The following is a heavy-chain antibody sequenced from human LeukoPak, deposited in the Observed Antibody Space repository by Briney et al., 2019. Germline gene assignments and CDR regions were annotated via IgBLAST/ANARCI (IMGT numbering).Heavy chain of an antibody. V-gene: IGHV3-30*02. J-gene: IGHJ1*01. Sequence: TGGSLRLSCAASGFTFSSYGMHWVRQAPGKGLEWVAFIRYDGSNKYYADSVKGRFTISRDNSKNTLYLQMNSLRAEDTAVYYCAKDQGPAAAAGSFAEYFQHWGQGTLVTVSS. D-gene: IGHD6-13*01. CDR2: IRYDGSNK. CDR1: GFTFSSYG. CDR3: AKDQGPAAAAGSFAEYFQH.